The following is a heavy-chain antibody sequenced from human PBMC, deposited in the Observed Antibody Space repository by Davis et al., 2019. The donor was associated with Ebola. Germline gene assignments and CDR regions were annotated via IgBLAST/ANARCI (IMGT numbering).Heavy chain of an antibody. CDR1: GFTFSSYA. Sequence: PGGSLRLSCAASGFTFSSYAMSWVRQAPGKGLEWVSAISGSGGSTYYADSVKGRFTISRDNFKNTLYLQMNSLRAEDTAVYYCAKDLVSIRVVSFDYWGQGTLVTVSS. CDR3: AKDLVSIRVVSFDY. D-gene: IGHD2-15*01. CDR2: ISGSGGST. V-gene: IGHV3-23*01. J-gene: IGHJ4*02.